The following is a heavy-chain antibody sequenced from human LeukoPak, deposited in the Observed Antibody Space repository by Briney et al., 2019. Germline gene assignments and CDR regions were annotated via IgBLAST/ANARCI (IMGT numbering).Heavy chain of an antibody. CDR2: ISGSGGIT. Sequence: PGGSLRLSCAASGFSFSNHAMSWVRQAPGKGLEWVSAISGSGGITFHSDSVKGRFTISRDNSKNTLYLQMNGLGAEDTAVYFCAKNIRTGAYYYYYMDVWGKGTTVIVSS. CDR3: AKNIRTGAYYYYYMDV. J-gene: IGHJ6*03. D-gene: IGHD3-10*01. CDR1: GFSFSNHA. V-gene: IGHV3-23*01.